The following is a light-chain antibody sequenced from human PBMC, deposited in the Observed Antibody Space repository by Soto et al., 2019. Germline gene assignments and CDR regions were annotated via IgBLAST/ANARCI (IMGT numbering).Light chain of an antibody. CDR3: QRYNNWPLT. Sequence: IVLTQSPDTLSLSPGERVTLSCRASQSVRNNYLAWYQHKPGQTPRLLIYDTPTRATGVPARFSGSRSGTEFTLTINSLQSEDFAVYYCQRYNNWPLTFGGGTKV. J-gene: IGKJ4*01. CDR2: DTP. CDR1: QSVRNN. V-gene: IGKV3-15*01.